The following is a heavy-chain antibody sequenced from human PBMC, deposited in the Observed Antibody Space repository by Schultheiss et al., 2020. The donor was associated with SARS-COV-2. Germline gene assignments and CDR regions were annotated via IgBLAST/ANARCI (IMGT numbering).Heavy chain of an antibody. D-gene: IGHD6-6*01. CDR3: ARDLRGSSSMDV. V-gene: IGHV4-39*07. Sequence: SQTLSLTCTVSGGSISSSSYYWGWIRQPPGKGLEWIGYIYYSGSTNYNPSLKSRVTISVDTSNNQFSLKLSSVTAADTAVYYCARDLRGSSSMDVWGQGTTVTVSS. CDR2: IYYSGST. J-gene: IGHJ6*02. CDR1: GGSISSSSYY.